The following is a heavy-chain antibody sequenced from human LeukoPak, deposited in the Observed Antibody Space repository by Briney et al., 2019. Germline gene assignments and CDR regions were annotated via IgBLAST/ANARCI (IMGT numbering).Heavy chain of an antibody. Sequence: KTSETLSLTCTVSGGSISSYYWSWIRQPPGKGLEWIGRIYTSGSTNYNPSLKSRVTISVDTSKNQFSLRLSSVTAADTAVYYCARDVWFGAGRTFDYWGQGTLVTVSS. CDR3: ARDVWFGAGRTFDY. CDR2: IYTSGST. J-gene: IGHJ4*02. CDR1: GGSISSYY. V-gene: IGHV4-4*08. D-gene: IGHD3-10*01.